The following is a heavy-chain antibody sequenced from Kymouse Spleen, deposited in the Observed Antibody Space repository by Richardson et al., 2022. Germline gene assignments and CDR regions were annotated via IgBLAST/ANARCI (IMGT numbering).Heavy chain of an antibody. D-gene: IGHD2-15*01,IGHD2-2*02,IGHD2-21*02. J-gene: IGHJ6*02. CDR1: GFTFSSYG. Sequence: QVQLVESGGGVVQPGRSLRLSCAASGFTFSSYGMHWVRQAPGKGLEWVAVISYDGSNKYYADSVKGRFTISRDNSKNTLYLQMNSLRAEDTAVYYCAKDEGLIEGPYYYYGMDVWGQGTTVTVSS. CDR3: AKDEGLIEGPYYYYGMDV. CDR2: ISYDGSNK. V-gene: IGHV3-30*18.